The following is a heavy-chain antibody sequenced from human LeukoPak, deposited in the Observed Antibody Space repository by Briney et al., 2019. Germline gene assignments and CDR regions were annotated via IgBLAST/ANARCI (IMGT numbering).Heavy chain of an antibody. CDR3: ARSPPGVVVVTAKIDY. J-gene: IGHJ4*02. D-gene: IGHD2-21*02. V-gene: IGHV1-2*02. CDR1: GYTFTVYY. CDR2: INPNSGGT. Sequence: ASVKVSCKASGYTFTVYYMHWVRQAPGQGLEWMGWINPNSGGTNYAQKFQGRVTMTRDTSISTAYMELSRLRSDDTAVYYCARSPPGVVVVTAKIDYWGQGTLVTVSS.